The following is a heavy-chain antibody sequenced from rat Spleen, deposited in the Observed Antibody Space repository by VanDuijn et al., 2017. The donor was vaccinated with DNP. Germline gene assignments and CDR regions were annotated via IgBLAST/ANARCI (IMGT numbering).Heavy chain of an antibody. V-gene: IGHV5S13*01. J-gene: IGHJ1*01. CDR3: AKDIDYGSYYWYFDF. Sequence: EVQLVETGGGLVQPGGSLKLSCVASGFTFSNYGMAWVRQAPKKGLEWVASISASGGSTSYRDSVKGRFTVSRDNAKNTLYLQMESLRSEDTATYYCAKDIDYGSYYWYFDFWGPGTMVTVSS. D-gene: IGHD1-3*01. CDR2: ISASGGST. CDR1: GFTFSNYG.